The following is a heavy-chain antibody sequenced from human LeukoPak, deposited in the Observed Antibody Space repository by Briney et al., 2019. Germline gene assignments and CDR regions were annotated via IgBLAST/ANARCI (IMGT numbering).Heavy chain of an antibody. V-gene: IGHV4-59*01. Sequence: SETLSLTCTVSGGSISSYYWSWIRQPPGKGLEWIGYIYYSGSTNYNPSLKSRVTISVDTSKNQFSLRLSSVTAADTAVYYCARMGAIAGASANPYHWGQGTLVTVSS. J-gene: IGHJ5*02. D-gene: IGHD4/OR15-4a*01. CDR1: GGSISSYY. CDR2: IYYSGST. CDR3: ARMGAIAGASANPYH.